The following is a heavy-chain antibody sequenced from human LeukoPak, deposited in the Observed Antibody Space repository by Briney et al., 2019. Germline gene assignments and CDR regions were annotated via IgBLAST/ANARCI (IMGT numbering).Heavy chain of an antibody. J-gene: IGHJ6*02. CDR3: AKDLAHPGLNYNYYGMDV. CDR2: ISYDGRKM. V-gene: IGHV3-30*04. Sequence: GKSLRLSCAASRLTFSRSAFHWVRQAPGKGLEWVAAISYDGRKMDYADSVKGRFTISRDNSINIVSLDMNSLRGEDAAVYYCAKDLAHPGLNYNYYGMDVWGQGTTVTVSS. CDR1: RLTFSRSA.